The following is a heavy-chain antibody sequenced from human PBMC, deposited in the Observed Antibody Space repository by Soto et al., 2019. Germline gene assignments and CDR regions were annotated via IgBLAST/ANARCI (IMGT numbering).Heavy chain of an antibody. V-gene: IGHV5-51*01. J-gene: IGHJ4*02. Sequence: GESLKISCTGSGYIFTNYWIGWVRQMPGKGLEWMGIIYPTDSETKYSPSYQGQVTISADRSITTAYLQWSSLEASDTGIYYCARVPGGSDGWRADFWGKGTLVTVSS. CDR3: ARVPGGSDGWRADF. CDR1: GYIFTNYW. CDR2: IYPTDSET. D-gene: IGHD3-16*01.